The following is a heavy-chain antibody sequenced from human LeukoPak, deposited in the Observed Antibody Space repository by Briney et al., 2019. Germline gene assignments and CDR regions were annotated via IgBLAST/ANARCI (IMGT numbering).Heavy chain of an antibody. CDR3: AKAYTRSWYAAFDI. J-gene: IGHJ3*02. CDR2: ISGTGGST. V-gene: IGHV3-23*01. D-gene: IGHD6-13*01. Sequence: GGSLRLSCTTSGFTFTTYVMSWVRQAPGKGLEWVSAISGTGGSTYYADSVKGRFTISRDNSKNTLYLQMNSLRGDDTAIYYCAKAYTRSWYAAFDIWGQGTMVTISS. CDR1: GFTFTTYV.